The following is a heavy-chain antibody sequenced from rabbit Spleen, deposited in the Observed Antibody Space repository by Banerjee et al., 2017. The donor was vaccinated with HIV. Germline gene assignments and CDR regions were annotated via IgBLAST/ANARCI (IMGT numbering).Heavy chain of an antibody. D-gene: IGHD1-1*01. CDR2: INIVTGKS. CDR3: ARDLVAVIGWNFNL. CDR1: GVSFSFSSY. Sequence: EESGGGLVKPGASLTLTCTASGVSFSFSSYMCWVRQAPGKGLEWIACINIVTGKSVYASWAKGRFTMSRTSSTTVTLQMTSLTAADTATYFCARDLVAVIGWNFNLWGPGTLVTV. V-gene: IGHV1S40*01. J-gene: IGHJ4*01.